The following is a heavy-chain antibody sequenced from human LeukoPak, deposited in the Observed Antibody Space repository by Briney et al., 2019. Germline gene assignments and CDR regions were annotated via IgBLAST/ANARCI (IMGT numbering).Heavy chain of an antibody. CDR3: ARGHGFWSGYDNFDY. D-gene: IGHD3-3*01. V-gene: IGHV1-18*01. CDR1: GYTFTSYG. Sequence: GASVTVSCKASGYTFTSYGISWVRQAPGQGLEWMGWISGYNGNTNYAQKLQGRVTMTTDTSTSTAYMELRSLTSDDTAVYYCARGHGFWSGYDNFDYWGQGTLVTVSS. J-gene: IGHJ4*02. CDR2: ISGYNGNT.